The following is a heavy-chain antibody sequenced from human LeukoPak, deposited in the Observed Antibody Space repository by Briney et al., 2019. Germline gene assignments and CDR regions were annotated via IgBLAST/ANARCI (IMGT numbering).Heavy chain of an antibody. CDR1: GGSISSYY. CDR2: IYTSGST. Sequence: SETLSLTCTVSGGSISSYYWSWIRQPAGKGLEWIGRIYTSGSTNYKPSLKSRVTMSVDTSKNQFSLKLSSVTAADTAVYFCARDVGYCSGGSCYLSAFDIWGQGTMVTVSS. CDR3: ARDVGYCSGGSCYLSAFDI. V-gene: IGHV4-4*07. D-gene: IGHD2-15*01. J-gene: IGHJ3*02.